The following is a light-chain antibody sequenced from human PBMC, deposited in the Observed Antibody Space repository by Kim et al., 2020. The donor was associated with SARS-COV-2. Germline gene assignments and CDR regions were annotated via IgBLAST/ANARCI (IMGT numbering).Light chain of an antibody. CDR1: NPARQNHF. Sequence: GQRVTISCSGSNPARQNHFVFGYQQFPGTAPKPLIYRNNLRPSGVPDRFSGSKSGTSASLTISGLRSEDEAHYYCAAWEDNLGGWVFGGGTQLTVL. V-gene: IGLV1-47*01. CDR2: RNN. CDR3: AAWEDNLGGWV. J-gene: IGLJ3*02.